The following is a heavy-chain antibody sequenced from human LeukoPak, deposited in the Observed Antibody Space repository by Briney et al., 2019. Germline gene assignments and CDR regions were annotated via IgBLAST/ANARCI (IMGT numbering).Heavy chain of an antibody. D-gene: IGHD2-15*01. CDR1: GGSISSGSYY. V-gene: IGHV4-61*02. CDR2: IYTSGST. Sequence: SQTLSLTCTVSGGSISSGSYYWSWIRQPAGKGLEWIGRIYTSGSTNYNPSLKSRVTISVDTSKNQFSLKLSSVTAADTAVYYCASRAFLGYCSGGSCVKLDYWGQGTLVTVSS. J-gene: IGHJ4*02. CDR3: ASRAFLGYCSGGSCVKLDY.